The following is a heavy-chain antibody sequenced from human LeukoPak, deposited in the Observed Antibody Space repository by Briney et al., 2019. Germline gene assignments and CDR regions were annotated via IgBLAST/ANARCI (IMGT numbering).Heavy chain of an antibody. CDR3: ARPLVVGATNFDY. J-gene: IGHJ4*02. CDR2: ISSSSSTI. CDR1: GFTFSSYS. Sequence: GGSLRLSCAASGFTFSSYSMNWVRQAPGKGLEWVSYISSSSSTIYYADSVKGRFTISRDNAKNSLYLQMNSLRAEDTAVYYCARPLVVGATNFDYWGQGTLVTASS. V-gene: IGHV3-48*04. D-gene: IGHD1-26*01.